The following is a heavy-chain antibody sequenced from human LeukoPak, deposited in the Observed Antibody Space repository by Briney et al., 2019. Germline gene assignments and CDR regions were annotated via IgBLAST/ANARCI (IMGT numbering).Heavy chain of an antibody. D-gene: IGHD1-26*01. V-gene: IGHV1-69*13. CDR3: ARGAGGIDAFDI. Sequence: SVKVSCKASGGTFSSYAISWVRQAPGQGLEWMGGIIPIFGTANYAQKFQGRVTITADESTSTAYMELSSLRSEDAAVYYCARGAGGIDAFDIWGQGTMVTVSS. J-gene: IGHJ3*02. CDR1: GGTFSSYA. CDR2: IIPIFGTA.